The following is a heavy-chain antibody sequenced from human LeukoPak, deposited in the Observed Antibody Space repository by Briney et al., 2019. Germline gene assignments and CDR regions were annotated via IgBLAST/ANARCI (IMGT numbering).Heavy chain of an antibody. CDR1: GGSISSGSYY. CDR2: IYTSGST. V-gene: IGHV4-61*02. Sequence: SETLSLTCTVSGGSISSGSYYWSWIRQPAGKGLEWIGRIYTSGSTNYNPSLKSRVTISVDTSKNQFSLKLSSVTAADTAVYYCARSGKRGYSYGRYMDVWGEGTTVTVSS. D-gene: IGHD5-18*01. CDR3: ARSGKRGYSYGRYMDV. J-gene: IGHJ6*03.